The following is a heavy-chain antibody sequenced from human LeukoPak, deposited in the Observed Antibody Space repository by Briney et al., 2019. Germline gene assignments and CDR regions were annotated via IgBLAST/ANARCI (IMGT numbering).Heavy chain of an antibody. CDR3: ASRRYCSSTSCSLYFDY. Sequence: SGTLSLTCAVSGGSISSSNWWGWVRQPPGKGLEWIGEIYHSGSTNYNPSLKSRVTISVDKSKNQFSLKLSSVTAADTAVYYCASRRYCSSTSCSLYFDYWGQGTLVTVSS. CDR2: IYHSGST. D-gene: IGHD2-2*01. CDR1: GGSISSSNW. J-gene: IGHJ4*02. V-gene: IGHV4-4*02.